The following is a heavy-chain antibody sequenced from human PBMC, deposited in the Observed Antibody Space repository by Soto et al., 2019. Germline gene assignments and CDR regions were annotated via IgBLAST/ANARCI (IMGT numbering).Heavy chain of an antibody. CDR2: ISSSSSYI. J-gene: IGHJ4*02. D-gene: IGHD4-17*01. CDR3: ARDDPLGDNHIDY. CDR1: GFTFSSYS. Sequence: EVQLVESGGGLVKPGGSLRLSCAASGFTFSSYSMNWVRQAPGKGLEWVSSISSSSSYIYYADSVKGRFTISRDNAKNSLYLQMNSLRAEDTAVYYCARDDPLGDNHIDYWGQGTLVTVSS. V-gene: IGHV3-21*01.